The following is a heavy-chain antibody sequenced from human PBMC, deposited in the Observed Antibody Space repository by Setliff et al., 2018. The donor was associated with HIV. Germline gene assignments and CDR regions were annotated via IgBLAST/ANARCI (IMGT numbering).Heavy chain of an antibody. D-gene: IGHD6-13*01. CDR1: GYTFTSYG. CDR2: ISAYNGNT. CDR3: ARRVQGSNWYSQYYYYYIDV. Sequence: ASVKVSCKASGYTFTSYGISWVQQAPGQGLEWMGWISAYNGNTNYAQKLRGRVTMTTDTSTSTAYMELRSLRSDDTAVYYCARRVQGSNWYSQYYYYYIDVWGKGTTVTVSS. J-gene: IGHJ6*03. V-gene: IGHV1-18*01.